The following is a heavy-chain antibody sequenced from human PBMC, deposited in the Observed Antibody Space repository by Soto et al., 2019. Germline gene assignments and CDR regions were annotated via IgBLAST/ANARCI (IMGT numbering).Heavy chain of an antibody. Sequence: PGGSLRLSCATSGFTFSTSGMSWVRQAPGKGLEWVSTITGTGGSTYYADSVKGRLTISRDNSKNTLYLLMNSLRVEDTAVYYCAKGIAVVPAPSPVGYFDSWGQGTLVTVSS. CDR1: GFTFSTSG. CDR2: ITGTGGST. J-gene: IGHJ4*02. V-gene: IGHV3-23*01. D-gene: IGHD2-2*01. CDR3: AKGIAVVPAPSPVGYFDS.